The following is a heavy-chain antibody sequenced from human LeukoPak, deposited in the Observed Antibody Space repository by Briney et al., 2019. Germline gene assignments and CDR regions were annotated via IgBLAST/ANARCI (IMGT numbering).Heavy chain of an antibody. CDR3: AREIDVDTAMDGY. J-gene: IGHJ4*02. CDR1: GFTFSSYA. V-gene: IGHV3-30-3*01. D-gene: IGHD5-18*01. CDR2: ISYDGSNK. Sequence: QPGGSLRLSCAASGFTFSSYAMHWVRQAPGKGLEWVAVISYDGSNKYYADSVKGRFTISRDNSKNTLYLQMNSLRAEDTAVYYSAREIDVDTAMDGYWGQGTLVTVSS.